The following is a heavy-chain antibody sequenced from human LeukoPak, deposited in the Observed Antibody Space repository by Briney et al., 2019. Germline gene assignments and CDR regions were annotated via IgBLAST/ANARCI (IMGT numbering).Heavy chain of an antibody. CDR2: ISYDGSNK. D-gene: IGHD3-10*01. V-gene: IGHV3-30*03. J-gene: IGHJ6*03. CDR1: GFTFSSYG. Sequence: PGGSLRLSCAASGFTFSSYGMHWVRQAPGKGLEWVAVISYDGSNKYYADSVKGRFTISRDNSKNMLYLQMNSLRAEDTAVYYCARVGGITLALAPSPFPDYNYYYMDVWGKGTTVTVSS. CDR3: ARVGGITLALAPSPFPDYNYYYMDV.